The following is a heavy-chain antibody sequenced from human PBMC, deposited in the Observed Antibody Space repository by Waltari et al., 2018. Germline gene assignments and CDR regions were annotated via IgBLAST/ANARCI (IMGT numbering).Heavy chain of an antibody. V-gene: IGHV1-69*01. J-gene: IGHJ5*02. CDR3: ARVLNYYDSSGYYVNWFDP. D-gene: IGHD3-22*01. Sequence: QVQLVQSGAEVKKPGSSVKVSCKASGGTFSSYAISWVRQAPGQGLEWMGGIIPIFGTANYAQKFQGRVTITADESTSTAYMELSSLRSEDTAVYYCARVLNYYDSSGYYVNWFDPWGQGTLVTVSS. CDR2: IIPIFGTA. CDR1: GGTFSSYA.